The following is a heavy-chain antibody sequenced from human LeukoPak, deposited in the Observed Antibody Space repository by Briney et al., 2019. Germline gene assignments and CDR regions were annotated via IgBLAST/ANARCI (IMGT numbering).Heavy chain of an antibody. Sequence: GGSLRLSCAVSGFTFSGFWMSWSRQAPGKGLEWVALISYDGSNEYYADSVRGRFTISRDNSKFTLYMQMNSLRAEDTAVYYCARVRAGYCTSTSCYTGMDVWGQGTTVTVSS. D-gene: IGHD2-2*01. CDR3: ARVRAGYCTSTSCYTGMDV. CDR1: GFTFSGFW. V-gene: IGHV3-30*03. J-gene: IGHJ6*02. CDR2: ISYDGSNE.